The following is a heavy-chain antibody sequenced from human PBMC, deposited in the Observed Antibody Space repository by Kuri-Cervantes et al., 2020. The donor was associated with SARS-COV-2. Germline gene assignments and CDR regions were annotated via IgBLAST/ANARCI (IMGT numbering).Heavy chain of an antibody. D-gene: IGHD4-17*01. CDR3: TTDGYGDYGVNY. J-gene: IGHJ4*02. CDR2: IKSKANGGTT. V-gene: IGHV3-15*08. CDR1: GFTCSNAW. Sequence: GESLKISCAASGFTCSNAWMSWVRQAPGKGLEWVGCIKSKANGGTTDYAAPVKGRFTISRDDSKNTLYLQMISLKTEDTAVYYCTTDGYGDYGVNYWGQGTLVTGSS.